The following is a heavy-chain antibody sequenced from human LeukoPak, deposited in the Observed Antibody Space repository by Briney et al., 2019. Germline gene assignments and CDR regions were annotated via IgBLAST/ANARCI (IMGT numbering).Heavy chain of an antibody. Sequence: GGSLRLSCAASGFTFSSYAMHWVHQAPGKGLEYVSAISSNGGSTYYANSVKGRFTISRDNSKNTLYLQMGSLRAGDMAVYYCAILRLHWGQGTLVTVSS. V-gene: IGHV3-64*01. CDR2: ISSNGGST. CDR3: AILRLH. CDR1: GFTFSSYA. D-gene: IGHD5/OR15-5a*01. J-gene: IGHJ4*02.